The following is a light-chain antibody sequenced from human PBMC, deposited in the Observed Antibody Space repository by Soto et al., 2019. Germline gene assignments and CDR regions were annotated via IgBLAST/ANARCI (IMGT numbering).Light chain of an antibody. V-gene: IGKV1-5*01. CDR3: QQYHSYLT. J-gene: IGKJ1*01. CDR2: DAY. CDR1: QNTRSR. Sequence: DFQMTQSPSTLSPYVGDTVTITCRASQNTRSRLAWFQQKPGKAPKLLIYDAYSLESGVPQRFSGRGSGTEFTQSISSLQTDDFSPYYCQQYHSYLTFGQGTKVE.